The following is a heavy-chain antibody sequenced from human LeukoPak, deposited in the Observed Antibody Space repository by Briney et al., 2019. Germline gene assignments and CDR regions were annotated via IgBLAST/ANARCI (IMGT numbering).Heavy chain of an antibody. V-gene: IGHV3-48*01. CDR3: ARVGEGAAKD. D-gene: IGHD1-26*01. J-gene: IGHJ4*02. CDR1: GFTFSTYS. Sequence: GESLRLSCAASGFTFSTYSMNWVRQAPGKGLEWVSYISGSSSTIYYADSVKGRFTISSDNSKNTLYLQMNSLRVEDTAVYYCARVGEGAAKDWGQGTLVTVSS. CDR2: ISGSSSTI.